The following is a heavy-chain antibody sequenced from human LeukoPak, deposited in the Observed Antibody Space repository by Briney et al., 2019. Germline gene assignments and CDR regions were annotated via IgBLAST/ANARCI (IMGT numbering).Heavy chain of an antibody. CDR3: TRDPGGGGARGHNWFDP. CDR2: ISYDGST. D-gene: IGHD2-21*01. J-gene: IGHJ5*02. Sequence: GGSLRLSCVASGFTFRSYWMHWVREGSGKGLVWVSRISYDGSTHYADFVKGRFTISRDNAKDTLYLQLNSLRVDDTAMYFCTRDPGGGGARGHNWFDPWGQGTLVTVSS. V-gene: IGHV3-74*01. CDR1: GFTFRSYW.